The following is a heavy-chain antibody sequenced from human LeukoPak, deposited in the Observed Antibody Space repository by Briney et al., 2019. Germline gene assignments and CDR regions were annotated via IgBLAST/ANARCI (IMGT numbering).Heavy chain of an antibody. J-gene: IGHJ4*02. V-gene: IGHV3-30*18. CDR2: ISYDGSNK. CDR1: GFTFSSYG. D-gene: IGHD3-16*01. CDR3: AKGGTHVDY. Sequence: GGSLRLSCAASGFTFSSYGMHWVRQAPGKGLEWVAVISYDGSNKYYADSVKGRFTISRDNSKNTLYLQMNSLRAEDTAVYYCAKGGTHVDYWGQGTLVTVSS.